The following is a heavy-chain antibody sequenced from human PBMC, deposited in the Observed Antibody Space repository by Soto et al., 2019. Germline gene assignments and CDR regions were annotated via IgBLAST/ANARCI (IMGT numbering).Heavy chain of an antibody. D-gene: IGHD2-2*01. CDR1: GYTFTSYY. V-gene: IGHV1-46*01. Sequence: ASVKVSCKASGYTFTSYYMHWVRQAPGQGLEWMGIINPSGGSTSYAQKFQGRVTMTRDTSISTAYMELSRLRSDDTAVYYCARGPTRVVPAAIGWFDPWGQGTLVTVSS. CDR3: ARGPTRVVPAAIGWFDP. J-gene: IGHJ5*02. CDR2: INPSGGST.